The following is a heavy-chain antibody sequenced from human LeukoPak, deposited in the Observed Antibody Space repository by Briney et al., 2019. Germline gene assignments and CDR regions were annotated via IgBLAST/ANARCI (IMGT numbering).Heavy chain of an antibody. D-gene: IGHD3-10*01. CDR3: AREGDYYGSGNYFPGGRDYYYYGMDV. CDR1: GYTFTGYG. V-gene: IGHV1-18*01. J-gene: IGHJ6*02. Sequence: ASVKVSCKASGYTFTGYGISWVRQAPGQGLEWMGWISAYNGNTNFAQKLQGRVTMSTDTSTSTAYLELRSLRSDDTAVYYCAREGDYYGSGNYFPGGRDYYYYGMDVWGQGTTVTVSS. CDR2: ISAYNGNT.